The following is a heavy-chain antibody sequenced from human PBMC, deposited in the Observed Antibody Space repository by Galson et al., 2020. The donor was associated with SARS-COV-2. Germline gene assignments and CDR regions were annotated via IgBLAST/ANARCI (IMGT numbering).Heavy chain of an antibody. Sequence: GGSLRLSCAASGFTFSSYAMHWVRQAPGKGLEWVAVISYDGSNKYYADSVKGRFTISRDNSKNTLYLQMNSLRAEDTAVYYCAREIYGSGSYFDYWGQGTLVTVSS. CDR1: GFTFSSYA. CDR2: ISYDGSNK. J-gene: IGHJ4*02. CDR3: AREIYGSGSYFDY. V-gene: IGHV3-30*04. D-gene: IGHD3-10*01.